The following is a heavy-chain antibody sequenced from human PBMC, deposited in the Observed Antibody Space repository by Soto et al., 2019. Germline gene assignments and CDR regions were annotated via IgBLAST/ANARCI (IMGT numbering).Heavy chain of an antibody. CDR2: MNPNSGNT. D-gene: IGHD1-20*01. J-gene: IGHJ5*02. CDR1: GYSFSDYD. Sequence: QVQLVQSAAEVKKPGASVKVSCKASGYSFSDYDINWVRQATGQGPEWMGWMNPNSGNTGYAQKFQGRDTMTSTTSINTAYMELSSLGSEDTAVYYCARDNRYNWIDEGWFDPWGQGILVTFSS. V-gene: IGHV1-8*01. CDR3: ARDNRYNWIDEGWFDP.